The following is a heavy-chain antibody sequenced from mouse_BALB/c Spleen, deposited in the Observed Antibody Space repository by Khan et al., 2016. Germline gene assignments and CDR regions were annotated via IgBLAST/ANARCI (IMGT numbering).Heavy chain of an antibody. Sequence: EVQLQESGPSLVKPSQTLSLTCSVTGDSITSGYWNWIRKFPGNDLEYMGYISYSGTTYYNPSLKCRISITRDTSKNQYYLQLNSVTTEDTATYFCASAYTGNYDYYAMYYGGQGSSVTVSS. CDR3: ASAYTGNYDYYAMYY. D-gene: IGHD2-10*01. V-gene: IGHV3-8*02. CDR1: GDSITSGY. J-gene: IGHJ4*01. CDR2: ISYSGTT.